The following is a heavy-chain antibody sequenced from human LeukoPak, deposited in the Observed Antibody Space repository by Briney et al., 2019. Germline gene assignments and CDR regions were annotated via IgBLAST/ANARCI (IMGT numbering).Heavy chain of an antibody. Sequence: ASVKVSCKASGYTFTSYYMHWVRQAPGQGLEWMGIINPSGGSTSYAQKFQGRVTMTRDTSISTAYMELSRLRSDDTAVYYCAREYSGWYNYYYYYMDVWGKGTTVTVSS. D-gene: IGHD6-19*01. V-gene: IGHV1-46*01. J-gene: IGHJ6*03. CDR3: AREYSGWYNYYYYYMDV. CDR2: INPSGGST. CDR1: GYTFTSYY.